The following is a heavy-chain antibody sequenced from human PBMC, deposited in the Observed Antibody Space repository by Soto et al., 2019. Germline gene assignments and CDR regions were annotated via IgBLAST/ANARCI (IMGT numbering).Heavy chain of an antibody. CDR1: GESVSSNSAS. Sequence: SQTRSLTCAISGESVSSNSASWNWIRQSPSRGLEWLGRTYYRSKWYNDYAVSVKSRITINPDTSKNQFSLQLNSVTPEDTAVYYCARDLVLMLYAIRPREAPNWFDPWGQGTLVTVSS. V-gene: IGHV6-1*01. J-gene: IGHJ5*02. D-gene: IGHD2-8*01. CDR2: TYYRSKWYN. CDR3: ARDLVLMLYAIRPREAPNWFDP.